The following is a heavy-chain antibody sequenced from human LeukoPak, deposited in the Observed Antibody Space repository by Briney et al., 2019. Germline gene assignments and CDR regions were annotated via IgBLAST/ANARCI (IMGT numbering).Heavy chain of an antibody. J-gene: IGHJ3*02. D-gene: IGHD5-12*01. CDR3: ARDKYSGYERDAFDI. V-gene: IGHV1-18*01. Sequence: ASVKVSCKASGYAFTSYGISWVRQAPGQGLEWMGWISAYNGSTNYAQKVQGRVTMTTDTSTSTAYMELRSLRSDDTAVYYCARDKYSGYERDAFDIWGQGTMVTVSS. CDR2: ISAYNGST. CDR1: GYAFTSYG.